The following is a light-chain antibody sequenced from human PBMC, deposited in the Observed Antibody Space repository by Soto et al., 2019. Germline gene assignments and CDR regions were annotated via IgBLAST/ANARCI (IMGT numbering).Light chain of an antibody. CDR2: HTS. Sequence: EIVWTQSPGTRSLSPRERATLSCRASQRISSRNLAWYQQKPGQAPRLLVYHTSSRATGIPDRFSGSGSVTDVTLTINRLEPEEFAVYYCQQYSDFPHTFGQGTKLEVK. CDR1: QRISSRN. J-gene: IGKJ2*01. V-gene: IGKV3-20*01. CDR3: QQYSDFPHT.